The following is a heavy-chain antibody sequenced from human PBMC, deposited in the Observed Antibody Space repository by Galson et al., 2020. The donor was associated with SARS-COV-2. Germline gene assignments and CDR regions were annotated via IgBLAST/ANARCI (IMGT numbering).Heavy chain of an antibody. D-gene: IGHD6-19*01. J-gene: IGHJ4*02. CDR3: ARRAAAGSLDS. CDR2: IGTSGDT. V-gene: IGHV3-13*01. Sequence: GGSLRLSCAASGFTFSTYDMHWVRQAAGKGLGWVSGIGTSGDTYYSGSVKGRFTISRENAKNSLYLQMNSLRVRDTAVYYCARRAAAGSLDSWGQGTLVTVFS. CDR1: GFTFSTYD.